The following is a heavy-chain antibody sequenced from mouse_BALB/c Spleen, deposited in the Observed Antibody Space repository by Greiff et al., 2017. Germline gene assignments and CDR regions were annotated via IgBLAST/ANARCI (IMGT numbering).Heavy chain of an antibody. CDR2: IYPGGGYT. V-gene: IGHV1-63*02. Sequence: QVQLKQSGAELVRPGTSVKISCKASGYTFTNYWLGWVKQRPGHGLEWIGDIYPGGGYTNYNEKFKGKATLTADTSSSTAYMQLSSLTSEDSAVYFCARGDDYGPFAYWGQGTLVTVSA. D-gene: IGHD2-4*01. CDR1: GYTFTNYW. J-gene: IGHJ3*01. CDR3: ARGDDYGPFAY.